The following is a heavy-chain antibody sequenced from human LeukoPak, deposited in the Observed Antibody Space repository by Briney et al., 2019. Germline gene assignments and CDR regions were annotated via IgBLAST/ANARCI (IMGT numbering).Heavy chain of an antibody. Sequence: RRSLRLSCAASGFTFSSYAMHWVRQAPGKGLEWLAVISSDGSLEYYADSVKGRFTISRDNSKNTLYLQMNSLRPEDTAVYYCARDPVPAAARHFDYWGQGTLVAVSS. CDR1: GFTFSSYA. CDR3: ARDPVPAAARHFDY. CDR2: ISSDGSLE. D-gene: IGHD2-2*01. V-gene: IGHV3-30-3*01. J-gene: IGHJ4*02.